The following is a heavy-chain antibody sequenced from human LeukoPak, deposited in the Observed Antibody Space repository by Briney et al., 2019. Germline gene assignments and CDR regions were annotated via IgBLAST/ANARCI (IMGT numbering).Heavy chain of an antibody. Sequence: GGSLRLSCAASGFTFSNYAMTWVRQAPGKGLEWVSSVSGSGASTFYADSVKGRFTISRDNSKDTLYLQMNSLRAEDTAVHYCASRHTSMDYFDYWGQGALVTVSS. CDR3: ASRHTSMDYFDY. CDR1: GFTFSNYA. D-gene: IGHD5-18*01. V-gene: IGHV3-23*01. CDR2: VSGSGAST. J-gene: IGHJ4*02.